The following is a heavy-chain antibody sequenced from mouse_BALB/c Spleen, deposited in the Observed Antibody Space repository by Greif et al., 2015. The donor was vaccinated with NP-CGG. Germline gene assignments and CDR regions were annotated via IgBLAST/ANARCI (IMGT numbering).Heavy chain of an antibody. CDR2: ISSGGSYT. CDR1: GLTFSSYA. CDR3: ARHRFTTVTYAMDY. J-gene: IGHJ4*01. D-gene: IGHD1-1*01. V-gene: IGHV5-9-1*01. Sequence: EVMLVESGGGLVKPGGSLKLSCAASGLTFSSYAMSWVRQTPGKRLEWVATISSGGSYTYYPDSVKGRFTISRDNAKNTLYLQMSSLRSEDTAMHYCARHRFTTVTYAMDYWGQGTSVTVSS.